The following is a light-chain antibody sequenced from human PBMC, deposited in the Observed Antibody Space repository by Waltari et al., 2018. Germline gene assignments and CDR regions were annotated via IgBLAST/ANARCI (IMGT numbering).Light chain of an antibody. CDR1: QTVTYNF. V-gene: IGKV3-20*01. Sequence: EIVFTQSPGTLSLSPGERATLSCRASQTVTYNFLNWYQQKPGQAPRLLIHGASSRATGIPDRFSGSGAGTDFTLTISRLEPDDFAVYYCQQYDGLVLTFGGGTKVEI. CDR2: GAS. J-gene: IGKJ4*01. CDR3: QQYDGLVLT.